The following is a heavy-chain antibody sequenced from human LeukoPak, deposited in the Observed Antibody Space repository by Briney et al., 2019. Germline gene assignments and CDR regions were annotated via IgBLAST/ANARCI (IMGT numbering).Heavy chain of an antibody. CDR2: IYYSGST. J-gene: IGHJ4*02. D-gene: IGHD3-22*01. Sequence: SETLSLTCTVSGGPISNYYWSWIRQPPGKGLEWIGYIYYSGSTNYNPSVKSRVTISVDTSKNHFSLKLRSVTAADTAVYYCARHRYSSGYYSFYFDYWGQGSLVTVSS. V-gene: IGHV4-59*08. CDR1: GGPISNYY. CDR3: ARHRYSSGYYSFYFDY.